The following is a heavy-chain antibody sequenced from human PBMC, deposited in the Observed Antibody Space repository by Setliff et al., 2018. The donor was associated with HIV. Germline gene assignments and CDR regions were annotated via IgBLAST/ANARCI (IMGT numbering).Heavy chain of an antibody. CDR2: INPNSGGT. CDR3: AREFPGATAGFDY. V-gene: IGHV1-2*06. CDR1: GYTFTGYY. Sequence: ASVKVSCKASGYTFTGYYMHWVRQAPGQGLEWMGRINPNSGGTNYAQKFQGRVTMTRDTSTSTVYMELSSLISEDTAVYYCAREFPGATAGFDYWGQGTLVTVSS. J-gene: IGHJ4*02. D-gene: IGHD1-26*01.